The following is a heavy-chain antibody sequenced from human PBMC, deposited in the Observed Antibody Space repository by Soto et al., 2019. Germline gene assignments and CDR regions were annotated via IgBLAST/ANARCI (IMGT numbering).Heavy chain of an antibody. V-gene: IGHV4-31*03. Sequence: SETLSLTCTVSGGSISSGGYYWSWIRQHPGKGLEWIGYIYYSGSTYYNPSLKSRVTISVDTSKNQFSLKLSSVTAADTAVYYCARDSAQAYGVQDDRAFDIWGQGTMVTVSS. CDR1: GGSISSGGYY. CDR3: ARDSAQAYGVQDDRAFDI. D-gene: IGHD4-17*01. J-gene: IGHJ3*02. CDR2: IYYSGST.